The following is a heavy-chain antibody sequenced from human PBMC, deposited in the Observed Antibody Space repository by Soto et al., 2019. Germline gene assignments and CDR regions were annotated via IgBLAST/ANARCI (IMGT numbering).Heavy chain of an antibody. J-gene: IGHJ6*02. CDR3: TTGSVEGV. Sequence: PGGSLRLSCAGSGFSFSNAWMNWVRQAPGKGLEWVGRIKRKIDGEATDYAAPVKGRFTVSRDDSKSALYLHMNSLKGDETAVYYCTTGSVEGVWGQGTTVTVSS. CDR2: IKRKIDGEAT. V-gene: IGHV3-15*07. D-gene: IGHD2-15*01. CDR1: GFSFSNAW.